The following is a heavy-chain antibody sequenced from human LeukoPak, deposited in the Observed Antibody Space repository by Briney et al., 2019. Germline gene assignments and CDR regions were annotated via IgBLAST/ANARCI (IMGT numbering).Heavy chain of an antibody. D-gene: IGHD6-6*01. CDR2: ISGYSGNT. CDR3: ARGNEYSSSYYMDV. V-gene: IGHV1-18*01. CDR1: GYTFTSYG. J-gene: IGHJ6*03. Sequence: ASVKVSCKASGYTFTSYGVSWVRQAPGQGLEWMGWISGYSGNTNYAQKLQGRVTMTTDTSTRTAYMELRSLTSDDTAVYYCARGNEYSSSYYMDVWGKGITVTVSS.